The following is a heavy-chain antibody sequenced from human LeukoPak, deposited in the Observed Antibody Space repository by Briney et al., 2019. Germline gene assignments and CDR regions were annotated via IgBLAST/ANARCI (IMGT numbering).Heavy chain of an antibody. CDR2: ISSSGNT. Sequence: GGPLRLSCEASGFTFGRSAMTWVRQTPGKGLEWFSSISSSGNTYYADSVKGRFTISRDNSKNLVNLQMNSLRAEDTAIYYCVKGRMSEDGLDFWSQGSLVTVSS. V-gene: IGHV3-23*01. D-gene: IGHD5-24*01. CDR3: VKGRMSEDGLDF. J-gene: IGHJ4*02. CDR1: GFTFGRSA.